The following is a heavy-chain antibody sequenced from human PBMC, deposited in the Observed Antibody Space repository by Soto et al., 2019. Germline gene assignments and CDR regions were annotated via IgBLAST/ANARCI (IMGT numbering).Heavy chain of an antibody. CDR1: GGSISSSSYY. CDR3: ARHVSNTMVRAVIGALHY. J-gene: IGHJ4*02. D-gene: IGHD3-10*01. Sequence: PSETLSLSCTVSGGSISSSSYYWGWIRQPPGKGLEWIGSIYYSGSTYYNPSLKSRVTISVDTSKNQFSLKLSSVTAADTAVYYCARHVSNTMVRAVIGALHYWGQGTLVTVSS. CDR2: IYYSGST. V-gene: IGHV4-39*01.